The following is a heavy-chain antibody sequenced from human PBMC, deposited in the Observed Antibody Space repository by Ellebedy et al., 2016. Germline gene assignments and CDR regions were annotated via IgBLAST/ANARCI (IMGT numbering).Heavy chain of an antibody. V-gene: IGHV3-74*01. CDR3: ARGAAATPPYYYYGMDV. CDR1: GFTFSSHW. J-gene: IGHJ6*02. D-gene: IGHD2-15*01. CDR2: INTDGSST. Sequence: GGSLRLSCAASGFTFSSHWMHWVRQGPGKGLVWVSRINTDGSSTSYADSVKGRFTISRDNAKNTRYLQMNSLRAEDTAVYYCARGAAATPPYYYYGMDVWGQGTTVTVSS.